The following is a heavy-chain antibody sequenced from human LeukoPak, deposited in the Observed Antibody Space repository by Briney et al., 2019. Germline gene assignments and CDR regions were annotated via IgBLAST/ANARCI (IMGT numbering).Heavy chain of an antibody. CDR1: GGSISSSSYY. J-gene: IGHJ3*02. V-gene: IGHV4-39*07. CDR3: ASYYGSSLDI. Sequence: SSETLSLTCTVSGGSISSSSYYWGWIRQPPGKGLEWIGSIYYSGSTYYHPSLKSRVAISVDTSKNQFSLKLSSVTAADTAVYYCASYYGSSLDIWGQGTMVTVSS. D-gene: IGHD3-10*01. CDR2: IYYSGST.